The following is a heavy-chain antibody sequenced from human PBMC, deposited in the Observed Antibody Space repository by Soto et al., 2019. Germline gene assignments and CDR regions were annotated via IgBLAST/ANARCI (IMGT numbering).Heavy chain of an antibody. CDR3: AILLYFVIT. J-gene: IGHJ5*02. CDR2: IYYSGST. Sequence: LSLTLTVSGGSISSSSYYWGWIRQPPGTGLEWIGSIYYSGSTYYNPSLKSRVTISVDTSKNQFSLKLSSVTAADTAVYYCAILLYFVITWGQGTLVTVSP. V-gene: IGHV4-39*01. CDR1: GGSISSSSYY. D-gene: IGHD2-2*02.